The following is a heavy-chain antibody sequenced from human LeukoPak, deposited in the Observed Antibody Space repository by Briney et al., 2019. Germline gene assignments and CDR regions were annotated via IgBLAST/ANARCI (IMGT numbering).Heavy chain of an antibody. J-gene: IGHJ4*02. V-gene: IGHV1-2*02. Sequence: ASVKVSCKASGYTFTGYYMHWVRQAPGQGLEWMGWINPNSGGTNYAQKFQGRVTMTRDTSISTAYMELSSLRSEDTAVYYCATGVVERSRGKFDYWGQGTLVTVSS. CDR3: ATGVVERSRGKFDY. CDR2: INPNSGGT. D-gene: IGHD6-25*01. CDR1: GYTFTGYY.